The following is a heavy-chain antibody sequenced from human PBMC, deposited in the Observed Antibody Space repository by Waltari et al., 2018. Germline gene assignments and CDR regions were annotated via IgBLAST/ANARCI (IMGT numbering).Heavy chain of an antibody. D-gene: IGHD2-2*01. Sequence: QVQLQESGPGLVQPSETLSLPCAASGYSLSSGYYWGWIRQPPGKGLEWIGSIYHSGGTYYNPSFKSRVTISVGTSKNQFSLKLSSVTAADTAVYYCARASSSWLMDIWGQGTMVTVSS. CDR2: IYHSGGT. J-gene: IGHJ3*02. V-gene: IGHV4-38-2*01. CDR3: ARASSSWLMDI. CDR1: GYSLSSGYY.